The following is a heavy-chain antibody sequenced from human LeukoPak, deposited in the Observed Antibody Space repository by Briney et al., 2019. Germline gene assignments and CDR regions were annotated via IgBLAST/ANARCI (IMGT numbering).Heavy chain of an antibody. D-gene: IGHD4-23*01. J-gene: IGHJ4*02. V-gene: IGHV1-69*05. CDR2: IIPIFGTA. CDR3: ARGPSDYGGNSAYY. CDR1: GGTFSSYA. Sequence: SVKVSCKASGGTFSSYAISWVRQAPGQGLEWMGGIIPIFGTANYAQKFQGRVTITTDESTSTAYMELSSLRSEDTAAYYCARGPSDYGGNSAYYWGQGTLVTVSS.